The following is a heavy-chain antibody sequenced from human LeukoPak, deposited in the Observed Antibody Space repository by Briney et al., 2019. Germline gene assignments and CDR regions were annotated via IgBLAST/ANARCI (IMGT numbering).Heavy chain of an antibody. CDR1: GFTFSTYW. CDR2: IEQDGSEK. J-gene: IGHJ4*02. CDR3: ARDGHDSSGYYWDY. D-gene: IGHD3-22*01. V-gene: IGHV3-7*05. Sequence: GGSLRLSCAASGFTFSTYWMSWVRQTPGKGLEWVANIEQDGSEKYYVDSVKGRFTISRDNAKNSLYLQMNSLRAEDTALHYCARDGHDSSGYYWDYWGQGTLVTVSS.